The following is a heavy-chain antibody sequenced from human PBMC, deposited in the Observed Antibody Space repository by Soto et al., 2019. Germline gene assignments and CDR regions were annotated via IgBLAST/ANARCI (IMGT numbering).Heavy chain of an antibody. CDR1: GFTFSSYA. Sequence: EVQLVESGGGLVQPGGSLRLSCAASGFTFSSYAMSWVRQAPGKGLEWVSAISGSGGSTYYADSVKGRFTISRDNSKNTLYLQMNSLRAEDTAVYYCAKDLDYDFWSGYPRGDWFDPWGQGTLVTVSS. J-gene: IGHJ5*02. D-gene: IGHD3-3*01. CDR3: AKDLDYDFWSGYPRGDWFDP. CDR2: ISGSGGST. V-gene: IGHV3-23*04.